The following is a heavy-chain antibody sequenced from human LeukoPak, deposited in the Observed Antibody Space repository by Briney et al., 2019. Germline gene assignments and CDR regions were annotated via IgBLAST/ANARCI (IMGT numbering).Heavy chain of an antibody. CDR1: GFTFSSYW. D-gene: IGHD1-26*01. CDR3: ARDSGSYRGENWFDP. J-gene: IGHJ5*02. V-gene: IGHV3-74*01. CDR2: INSDGSST. Sequence: GGSLRLSCGASGFTFSSYWMHWVRQAPGKGLVWVSRINSDGSSTSYADSVKGRFTISRDNAKNTLYLQMNSLRAEDTAVYYCARDSGSYRGENWFDPWGQGTLVTVSS.